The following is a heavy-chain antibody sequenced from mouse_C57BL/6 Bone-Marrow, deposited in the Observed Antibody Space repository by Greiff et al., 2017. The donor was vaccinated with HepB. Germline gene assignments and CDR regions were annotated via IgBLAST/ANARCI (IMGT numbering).Heavy chain of an antibody. V-gene: IGHV1-82*01. Sequence: QVQLQQSGPELVKPGASVKISCKASGYAFSSSWMNWVKQRPGKGLEWIGRIYPGDGDTNYNGKFKGKATLTADKSSSSAYMQLISLTSEDSAVYFCAEENYYGSTNKDYWGQGTSVTVSA. CDR2: IYPGDGDT. CDR3: AEENYYGSTNKDY. D-gene: IGHD1-1*01. CDR1: GYAFSSSW. J-gene: IGHJ4*01.